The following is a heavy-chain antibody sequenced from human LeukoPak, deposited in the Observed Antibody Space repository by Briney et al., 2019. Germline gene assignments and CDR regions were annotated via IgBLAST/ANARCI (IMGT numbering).Heavy chain of an antibody. CDR3: ARDLPVTAGYRNYYYYYGMDV. Sequence: PSETLSLTCTVSGGSISSCYWSWIRQPAGKGLEWIGRIYTSGSTNYNPSLKSRVTMSVDTSKNQFSLKLSSVTAADTAVYYCARDLPVTAGYRNYYYYYGMDVWGQGTTVTVSS. CDR1: GGSISSCY. D-gene: IGHD3-16*02. CDR2: IYTSGST. V-gene: IGHV4-4*07. J-gene: IGHJ6*02.